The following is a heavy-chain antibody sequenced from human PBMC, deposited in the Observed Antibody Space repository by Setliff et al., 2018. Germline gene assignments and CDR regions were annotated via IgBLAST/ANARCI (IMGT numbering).Heavy chain of an antibody. Sequence: PSETLSLTCTVSGGSISSYYWSWIRQPPGKRLEWIGYIYYSGSTNYNPSLESRVTISVDTSKNQFSLKLSSVTAADTAVYYCAGFAGSSWVDYWGQGTLVTVSS. CDR3: AGFAGSSWVDY. CDR2: IYYSGST. D-gene: IGHD6-13*01. CDR1: GGSISSYY. J-gene: IGHJ4*02. V-gene: IGHV4-59*12.